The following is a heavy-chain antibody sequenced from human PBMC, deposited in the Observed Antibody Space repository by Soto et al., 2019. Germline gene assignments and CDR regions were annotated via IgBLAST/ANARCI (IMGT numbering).Heavy chain of an antibody. J-gene: IGHJ3*02. D-gene: IGHD5-18*01. CDR3: AKAMYTAMDPTWAFDI. CDR2: ISWNSGSI. CDR1: GFTFDDYA. Sequence: EVQLVESGGGLVQPGRSLRLSCAASGFTFDDYAMHWVRQAPGKGLEWVSGISWNSGSIGYADSVKGRFTISRDNAKNSLYLQMNSLRAEDTALYYCAKAMYTAMDPTWAFDIWGQGTMVTVSS. V-gene: IGHV3-9*01.